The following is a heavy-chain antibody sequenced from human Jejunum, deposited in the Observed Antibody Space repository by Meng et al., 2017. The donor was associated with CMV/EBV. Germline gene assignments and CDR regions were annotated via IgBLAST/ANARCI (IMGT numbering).Heavy chain of an antibody. CDR3: ARVGAYCGGDCYHPR. Sequence: VKLKGSGPGLVKPSGTLSLTCVGSGGSLSSRNWWSWVRQPPGKGLEWIGEIYHSGSTNYNPSLKSRVTISVDESKNQFSLRLSSVTAADTAVYYCARVGAYCGGDCYHPRWGQGTLVTVSS. V-gene: IGHV4-4*02. J-gene: IGHJ4*02. CDR2: IYHSGST. D-gene: IGHD2-21*02. CDR1: GGSLSSRNW.